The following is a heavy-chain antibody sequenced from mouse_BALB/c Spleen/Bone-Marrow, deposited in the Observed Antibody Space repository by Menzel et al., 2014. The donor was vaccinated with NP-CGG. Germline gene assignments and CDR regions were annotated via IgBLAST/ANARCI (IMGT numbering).Heavy chain of an antibody. D-gene: IGHD1-1*01. CDR2: IDPANGNT. Sequence: EVQLQQSGAELVKSGASVKLSCTASGFKFNDSYMHWVKQRPGQGLEWIGRIDPANGNTKYNPKFQGKATITADPSSNPPCLQLSSLTSEDAAVYCCVSYVYGYYCDYWGQGTTRTVAS. CDR3: VSYVYGYYCDY. J-gene: IGHJ2*01. CDR1: GFKFNDSY. V-gene: IGHV14-3*02.